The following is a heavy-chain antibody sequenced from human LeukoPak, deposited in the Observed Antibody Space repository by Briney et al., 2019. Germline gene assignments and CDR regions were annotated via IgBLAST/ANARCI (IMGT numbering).Heavy chain of an antibody. CDR1: GYSFTGYY. CDR3: ARDGYYYGSGSYSSD. CDR2: INPNSGGT. J-gene: IGHJ4*02. V-gene: IGHV1-2*02. Sequence: ASVKVSCKASGYSFTGYYMHWMRQAPGQGLEWMGWINPNSGGTNYAQKFQGRVTLTRDTSISTAYMELSRLRSDDTAVYYCARDGYYYGSGSYSSDLGQGTLVTVSS. D-gene: IGHD3-10*01.